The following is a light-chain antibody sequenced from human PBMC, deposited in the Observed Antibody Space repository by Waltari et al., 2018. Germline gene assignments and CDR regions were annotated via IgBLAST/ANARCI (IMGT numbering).Light chain of an antibody. V-gene: IGKV2-29*02. CDR2: EVS. CDR3: MQGRDFPLT. CDR1: ESLLHRDGQTY. Sequence: DIVMTQTPLSLSVTPGQPASISCKSSESLLHRDGQTYLFWYLQKSGQSPQLLIHEVSSRVSGGPDRCRGSGSGTEFTLESSRVEADDVGGYYCMQGRDFPLTFGGGTKVEIK. J-gene: IGKJ4*01.